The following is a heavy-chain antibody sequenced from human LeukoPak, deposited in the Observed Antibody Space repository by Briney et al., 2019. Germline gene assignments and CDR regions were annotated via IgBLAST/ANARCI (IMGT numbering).Heavy chain of an antibody. CDR1: GYTFTGYY. CDR3: ASALAEMATTSTDY. V-gene: IGHV1-2*02. J-gene: IGHJ4*02. CDR2: INPNSGGT. Sequence: GASVKVSCKASGYTFTGYYMHWVRQAPGQGLERMGWINPNSGGTNYAQKFQGRVTMTRDTSISTAYMELSRLRSDDTAVYYCASALAEMATTSTDYWGQGTLVTVSS. D-gene: IGHD5-24*01.